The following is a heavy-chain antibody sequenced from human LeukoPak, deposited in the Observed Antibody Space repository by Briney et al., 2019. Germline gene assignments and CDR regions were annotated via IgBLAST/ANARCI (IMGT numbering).Heavy chain of an antibody. V-gene: IGHV4-39*07. J-gene: IGHJ4*02. D-gene: IGHD6-13*01. CDR1: GGSISSSDYY. CDR3: ARRRGSSWRYYFDY. CDR2: IYYNGNT. Sequence: ASETLSLTCTVSGGSISSSDYYWAWIRQPPGKGLEWIGNIYYNGNTYYNSSLRSRATISIDTSKNQFSLRLNSVTAADTAVYYCARRRGSSWRYYFDYWGQGTLVTVSS.